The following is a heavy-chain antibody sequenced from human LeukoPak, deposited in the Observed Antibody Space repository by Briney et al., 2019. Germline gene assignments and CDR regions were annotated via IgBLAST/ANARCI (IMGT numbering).Heavy chain of an antibody. CDR3: ARGKKDYYDYDS. CDR2: ISAYTGNS. J-gene: IGHJ4*02. D-gene: IGHD3-22*01. Sequence: ASVKVSCKASGFIFSGYAISWVRQAPGEGLEWMGWISAYTGNSKYAQKIQGRVTMTTDTSTSTAYMELRSLRSDDTAVYYCARGKKDYYDYDSWGQGTLVTVSS. V-gene: IGHV1-18*01. CDR1: GFIFSGYA.